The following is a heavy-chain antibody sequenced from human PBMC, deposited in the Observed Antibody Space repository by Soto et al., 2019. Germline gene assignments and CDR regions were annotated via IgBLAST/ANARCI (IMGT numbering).Heavy chain of an antibody. J-gene: IGHJ5*02. V-gene: IGHV3-74*01. Sequence: EVQLVESGGGLVQPGGSLRLSCAASGFTFSRFGMHWVRQAPGKGLLWVSRIDRDGSITNYADSVKGRFTVSRENAKNTLYMQRNSLRSEDAAVYYCARVGGDNLFDTWGQGTLVTVSS. CDR2: IDRDGSIT. CDR1: GFTFSRFG. CDR3: ARVGGDNLFDT.